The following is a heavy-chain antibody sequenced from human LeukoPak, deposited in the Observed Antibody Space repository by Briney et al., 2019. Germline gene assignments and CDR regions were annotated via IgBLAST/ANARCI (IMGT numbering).Heavy chain of an antibody. CDR3: ARGLSNAWEVQAY. J-gene: IGHJ4*02. Sequence: SQTLSLTCTVSGGSITSGSYFWTWIRQPAGKGLEWLGRMQTDGNTNYNPSLKSRVTISIDTSKNQFSLQLSSVTAADTAVYYCARGLSNAWEVQAYWGQGTLVTASS. D-gene: IGHD1-26*01. V-gene: IGHV4-61*02. CDR2: MQTDGNT. CDR1: GGSITSGSYF.